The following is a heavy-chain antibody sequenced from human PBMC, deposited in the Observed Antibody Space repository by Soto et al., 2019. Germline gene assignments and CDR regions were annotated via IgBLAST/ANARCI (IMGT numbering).Heavy chain of an antibody. V-gene: IGHV3-30*04. CDR2: ISFDGRNK. Sequence: PGGSLRLSCAASGFTFSSYAMHWVRQAPGKGLEWVAVISFDGRNKYSADSVEGRFTISRDNFENTLYLQINSLRAEDTAVYYYAKDLWSTVPLAYSVDVWGQGTTVTVSS. CDR3: AKDLWSTVPLAYSVDV. D-gene: IGHD4-4*01. J-gene: IGHJ6*02. CDR1: GFTFSSYA.